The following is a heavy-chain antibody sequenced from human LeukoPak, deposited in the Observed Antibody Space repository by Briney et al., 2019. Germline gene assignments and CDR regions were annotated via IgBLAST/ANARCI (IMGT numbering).Heavy chain of an antibody. Sequence: SETLSLTCTVSGGSISSGHYWWAWLRQSPGQGLDWIGSVFYSGNTHSKPSLQSRVFISVDTSKNQFSLEFNSVTDADTAVYYCARQRGVGSWSFDYWGQGTLVPVSS. V-gene: IGHV4-39*01. CDR3: ARQRGVGSWSFDY. D-gene: IGHD2-15*01. J-gene: IGHJ4*02. CDR1: GGSISSGHYW. CDR2: VFYSGNT.